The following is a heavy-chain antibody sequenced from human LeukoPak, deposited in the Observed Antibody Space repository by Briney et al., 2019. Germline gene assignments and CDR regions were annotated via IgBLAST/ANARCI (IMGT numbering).Heavy chain of an antibody. D-gene: IGHD4-17*01. Sequence: SETLSLTCAVYGGSFSGYYRSWIRQPPGKGLGWIGKINHSGSTNYNPSLKSRVTMSVDTSKNQFSLNLSSVTAADTAVYYCAIYGDYTFGYWGQGTLVTVSS. V-gene: IGHV4-34*01. J-gene: IGHJ4*02. CDR2: INHSGST. CDR3: AIYGDYTFGY. CDR1: GGSFSGYY.